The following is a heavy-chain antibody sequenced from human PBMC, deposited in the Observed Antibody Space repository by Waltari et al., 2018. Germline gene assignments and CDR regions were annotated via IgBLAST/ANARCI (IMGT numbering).Heavy chain of an antibody. J-gene: IGHJ3*01. D-gene: IGHD3-16*01. CDR3: VRSLYINYGSPGFEE. Sequence: GGHLGPPGGSLRLSCGGPGFTFGGHNVNWVRQTPEKGLEWISHISPTGYDKLYAASVRGRFTISRDSAKSVFLEMSRLRAEDTGVYYCVRSLYINYGSPGFEEWGPGTMVTVS. CDR2: ISPTGYDK. CDR1: GFTFGGHN. V-gene: IGHV3-48*03.